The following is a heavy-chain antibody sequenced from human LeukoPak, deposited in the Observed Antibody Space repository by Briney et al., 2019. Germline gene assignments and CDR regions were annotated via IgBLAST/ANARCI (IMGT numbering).Heavy chain of an antibody. D-gene: IGHD6-13*01. V-gene: IGHV3-66*01. Sequence: PGGSLRLSCVASGLSVSSNYMAWVRQVPGKGLEWISLIWTSGRTEYADSVKGRFTVSRDTAKNTVYLQMNSLRGEDTAMYHCAREDFGSSWRAFDIWGQGTKVIVSS. CDR1: GLSVSSNY. J-gene: IGHJ3*02. CDR2: IWTSGRT. CDR3: AREDFGSSWRAFDI.